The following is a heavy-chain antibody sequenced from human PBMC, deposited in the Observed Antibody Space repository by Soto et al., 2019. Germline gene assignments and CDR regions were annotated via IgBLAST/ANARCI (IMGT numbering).Heavy chain of an antibody. D-gene: IGHD3-22*01. V-gene: IGHV3-21*01. J-gene: IGHJ4*02. Sequence: EVQLVESGGGLVKPGGSLRLSCAASGFTFSSYSMNWVRQAPGKGLEWVSSISSSSSYIYYADSVKGRFTISRDNAKNSLYLQRNSRRAEDTAVYYCARAKRYYDSSGYYTPPCDYCGQGSLLTVSS. CDR2: ISSSSSYI. CDR1: GFTFSSYS. CDR3: ARAKRYYDSSGYYTPPCDY.